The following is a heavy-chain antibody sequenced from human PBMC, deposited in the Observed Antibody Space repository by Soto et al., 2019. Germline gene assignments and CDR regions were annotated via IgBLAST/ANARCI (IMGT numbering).Heavy chain of an antibody. CDR2: IFDSGST. J-gene: IGHJ4*02. CDR3: ARTRTGTYDY. D-gene: IGHD1-1*01. Sequence: SETLSLTCTVSCGSISSGGYYWSWIRQHPGKGLEWIGYIFDSGSTYYNPSLKSRVTISVDTSRNQFSLKLSSVTAADTAVYYCARTRTGTYDYWGQGTLVTVSS. CDR1: CGSISSGGYY. V-gene: IGHV4-31*03.